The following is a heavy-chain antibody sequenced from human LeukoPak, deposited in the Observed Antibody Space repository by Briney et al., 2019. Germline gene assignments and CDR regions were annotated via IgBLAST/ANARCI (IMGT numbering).Heavy chain of an antibody. CDR2: ISGSGANT. Sequence: GGSLRLSCAAFGFTFSSYAMGWVRQAPGKGLEWVSAISGSGANTYYADSVKGRFTISRDNSKNTLSLQMNTLRTDDTAVYYCAKGRALEVVAAFNYWGQGTVVTVSS. D-gene: IGHD2-15*01. CDR3: AKGRALEVVAAFNY. CDR1: GFTFSSYA. V-gene: IGHV3-23*01. J-gene: IGHJ4*02.